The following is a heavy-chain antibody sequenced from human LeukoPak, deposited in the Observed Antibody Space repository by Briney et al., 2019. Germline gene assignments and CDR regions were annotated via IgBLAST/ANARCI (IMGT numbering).Heavy chain of an antibody. CDR2: ISGSGAGT. J-gene: IGHJ4*02. CDR1: GFTFSSYS. CDR3: AKMVREFYTISYYFDY. V-gene: IGHV3-23*01. Sequence: GGSLRLSCAASGFTFSSYSMNWVRQAPGKGLEWVSGISGSGAGTYYADSVKGRFTISRDNSKNTLYLQMNSLRADDTAVYYCAKMVREFYTISYYFDYWGQGTLVTVSS. D-gene: IGHD2-8*01.